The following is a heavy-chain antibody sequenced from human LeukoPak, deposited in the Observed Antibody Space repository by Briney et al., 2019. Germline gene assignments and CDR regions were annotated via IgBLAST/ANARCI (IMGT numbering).Heavy chain of an antibody. CDR2: IKAKSEGGTT. D-gene: IGHD6-6*01. CDR1: GFAFDKAW. Sequence: PGGSLRLSCVASGFAFDKAWMSWVRQAPGKGLQWVGRIKAKSEGGTTDYAAPVKGRFTISRDDSKNTVYLQMTSLKTEDTAVYFCATDKGARDYWGRGTLVAVSS. V-gene: IGHV3-15*01. CDR3: ATDKGARDY. J-gene: IGHJ4*02.